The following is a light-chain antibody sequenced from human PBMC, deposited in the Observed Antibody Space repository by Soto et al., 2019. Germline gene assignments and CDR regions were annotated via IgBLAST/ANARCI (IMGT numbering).Light chain of an antibody. V-gene: IGKV3-20*01. Sequence: EIVLTQSPGTLPLSPGERATLSCRASQSVSNNYLAWYQQKPDQAPRLVIYGASNRATGIPDRFSASGSGADFTLTISRLEPEDFAVYYCQQYISSPLTFGQGTKVDIK. CDR2: GAS. J-gene: IGKJ1*01. CDR1: QSVSNNY. CDR3: QQYISSPLT.